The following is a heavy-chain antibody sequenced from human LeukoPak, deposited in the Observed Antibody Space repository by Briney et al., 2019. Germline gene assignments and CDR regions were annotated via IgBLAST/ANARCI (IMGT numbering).Heavy chain of an antibody. J-gene: IGHJ6*02. CDR1: GGSISSGGYY. D-gene: IGHD3-10*01. CDR2: IYYSGST. CDR3: ARADYYGSGSYYLYYYYYGMDV. Sequence: SQTLSLTCTVSGGSISSGGYYWSWIRQHPGKGLEWIGYIYYSGSTYYNPSLKSRVTISVDTSKNQFSLKLSSVTAADTAVYYCARADYYGSGSYYLYYYYYGMDVWGQGTTVTVFS. V-gene: IGHV4-31*03.